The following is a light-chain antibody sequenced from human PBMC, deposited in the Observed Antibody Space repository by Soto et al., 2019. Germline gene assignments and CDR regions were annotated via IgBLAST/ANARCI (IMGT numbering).Light chain of an antibody. CDR3: QQYGSSLIFT. CDR2: GAS. Sequence: EIVLTQSPGTLSLSPGERATLSCRASQSVSSSYLAWYQRRPGQAPRLLIYGASGRATGIPDRFSGSGSGTDFTLTISRLEPEDFAVYYCQQYGSSLIFTFGPGTKVDIK. CDR1: QSVSSSY. V-gene: IGKV3-20*01. J-gene: IGKJ3*01.